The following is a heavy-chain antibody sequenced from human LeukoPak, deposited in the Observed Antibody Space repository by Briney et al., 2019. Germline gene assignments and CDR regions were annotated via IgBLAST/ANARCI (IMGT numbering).Heavy chain of an antibody. Sequence: SETLSPTCAVYGGSFSGYYWSWIRQPPGKGLEWIGEINHSGSTNYNPSLKSRVTISVDTSKNQFSLKLSSATAADTAVYYCARVKWELLGSFDYWGQGTLVTVSS. CDR2: INHSGST. CDR3: ARVKWELLGSFDY. CDR1: GGSFSGYY. J-gene: IGHJ4*02. V-gene: IGHV4-34*01. D-gene: IGHD1-26*01.